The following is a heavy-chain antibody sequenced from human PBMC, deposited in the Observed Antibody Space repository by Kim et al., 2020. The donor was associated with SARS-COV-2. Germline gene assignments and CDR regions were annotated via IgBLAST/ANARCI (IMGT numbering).Heavy chain of an antibody. D-gene: IGHD6-13*01. CDR2: IDPRNSWT. J-gene: IGHJ4*02. Sequence: ASVKVSCKASVYTFTDFYIHWVRQAPGQGLEWMGIIDPRNSWTQYAQRLQGRLTVTRDTSTSTVYMELSSLRSDDTAVYYCARDYITAAGKEDFDYWGQGTLVTISS. CDR3: ARDYITAAGKEDFDY. V-gene: IGHV1-46*01. CDR1: VYTFTDFY.